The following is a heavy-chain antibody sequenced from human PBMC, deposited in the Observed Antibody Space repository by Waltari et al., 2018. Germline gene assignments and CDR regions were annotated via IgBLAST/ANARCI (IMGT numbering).Heavy chain of an antibody. V-gene: IGHV3-7*01. Sequence: EVQLVESGGGLVQPGGSLRLSCAASGFTFSTHWMSWVRRAPGKGLEWVANIKQDGSVKDYVDSGKGRFTISRDNAKNSVYLQMNSLGVEDTAVYYCARSRKSRPRYFDYWGQGTLVTVSS. CDR3: ARSRKSRPRYFDY. J-gene: IGHJ4*02. CDR2: IKQDGSVK. CDR1: GFTFSTHW.